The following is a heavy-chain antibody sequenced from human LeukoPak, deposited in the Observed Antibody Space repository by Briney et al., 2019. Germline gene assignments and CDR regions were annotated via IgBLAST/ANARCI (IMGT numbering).Heavy chain of an antibody. D-gene: IGHD3-22*01. CDR2: IYSGGST. CDR3: ARKAYYDSSGYSDY. CDR1: GFTVSSNY. V-gene: IGHV3-53*01. Sequence: GGSLRLSCAASGFTVSSNYMSWVRQAPGKGLEWVSVIYSGGSTYYADSVKGRFTISRDNSKNTLYLQMNSVRAEDTAVYYCARKAYYDSSGYSDYWGQGTLVTVSS. J-gene: IGHJ4*02.